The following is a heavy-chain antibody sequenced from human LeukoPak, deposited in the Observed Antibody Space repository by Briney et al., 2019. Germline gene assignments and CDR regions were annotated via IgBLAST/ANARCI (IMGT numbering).Heavy chain of an antibody. Sequence: PSETLSLTCTVPGDSITNNHWSWPRQPPGKGLEWIGHISYTGSTNYNPSLKTRLTMSLDTSKNHFSLTLTSVTAADTALYYCARHVFSDGSPFDSWGQGSLVTVSS. D-gene: IGHD3-10*01. CDR1: GDSITNNH. J-gene: IGHJ4*02. CDR3: ARHVFSDGSPFDS. CDR2: ISYTGST. V-gene: IGHV4-59*08.